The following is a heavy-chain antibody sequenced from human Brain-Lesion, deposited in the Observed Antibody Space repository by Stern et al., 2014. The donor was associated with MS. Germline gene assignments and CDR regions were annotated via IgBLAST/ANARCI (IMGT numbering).Heavy chain of an antibody. V-gene: IGHV4-61*02. CDR1: GGSISSGGYY. D-gene: IGHD2-2*01. CDR2: IFNSGST. CDR3: ARGRVVPGFQYYATDV. J-gene: IGHJ6*02. Sequence: QVQLQESGPGLVKPSQTLSLSCTVSGGSISSGGYYWSWIRPPAGKGLEWIGRIFNSGSTSYNPSLKSRVTISKDTSKNQFSLRLNSMTAADTAVYYCARGRVVPGFQYYATDVWGQGTTVIVSS.